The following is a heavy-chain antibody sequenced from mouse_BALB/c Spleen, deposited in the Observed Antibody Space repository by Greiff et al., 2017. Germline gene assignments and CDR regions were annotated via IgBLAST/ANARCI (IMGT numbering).Heavy chain of an antibody. CDR3: TRYGSSTWNFDY. J-gene: IGHJ2*01. CDR2: INPSNGGT. Sequence: LVESGAELVKPGASVKLSCKASGYTFTSYYMYWVKQRPGQGLEWIGEINPSNGGTNFNEKFKSKATLTVDKSSSTAYMQLSSLTSEDSAVYYCTRYGSSTWNFDYWGQGTTLTVSS. V-gene: IGHV1S81*02. D-gene: IGHD1-1*01. CDR1: GYTFTSYY.